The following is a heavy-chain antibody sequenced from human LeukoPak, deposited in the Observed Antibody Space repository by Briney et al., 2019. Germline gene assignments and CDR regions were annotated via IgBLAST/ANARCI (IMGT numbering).Heavy chain of an antibody. D-gene: IGHD3-10*01. Sequence: GGSLRLSCAASGFTFTNFWMSWVRQAPGKGLEWVARIRSKVDGETTNYPAPLKGRVTISRDDLKNTPYLQMNNLKIEDTAVYYCVTGSGGARLDYWGQGTLVTVSS. CDR3: VTGSGGARLDY. CDR1: GFTFTNFW. J-gene: IGHJ4*02. CDR2: IRSKVDGETT. V-gene: IGHV3-15*05.